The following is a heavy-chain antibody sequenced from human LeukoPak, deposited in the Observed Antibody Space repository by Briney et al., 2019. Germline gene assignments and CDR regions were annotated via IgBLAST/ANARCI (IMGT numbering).Heavy chain of an antibody. CDR3: ARIADYGSGFEL. V-gene: IGHV3-7*01. CDR2: IKQDGSEI. D-gene: IGHD3-10*01. Sequence: GGSLRLSCIASGFNISDYWMSWVRQAPGKGLEWVANIKQDGSEIYSGDSLKGRFTISRDNAKNSLYLQMNSLRAEDTAVYYCARIADYGSGFELWGQGTLVTVSS. CDR1: GFNISDYW. J-gene: IGHJ4*02.